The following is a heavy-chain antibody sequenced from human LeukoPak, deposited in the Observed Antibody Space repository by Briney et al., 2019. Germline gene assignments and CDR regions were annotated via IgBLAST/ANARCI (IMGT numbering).Heavy chain of an antibody. Sequence: GASVKVSCKASGYTFTSYGISWVRQAPGQGLEWMGWISAYNGNTNYAQKLQGRVTMTTDTSTSTAYMELSSLRSEDTAVYYCATASLYVYYYFDYWGQGTLVTVSS. CDR1: GYTFTSYG. V-gene: IGHV1-18*01. J-gene: IGHJ4*02. D-gene: IGHD5/OR15-5a*01. CDR2: ISAYNGNT. CDR3: ATASLYVYYYFDY.